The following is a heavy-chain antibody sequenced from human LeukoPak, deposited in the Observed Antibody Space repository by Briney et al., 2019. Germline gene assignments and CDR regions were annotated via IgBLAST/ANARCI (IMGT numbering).Heavy chain of an antibody. J-gene: IGHJ3*01. CDR1: GASINDHY. D-gene: IGHD3-9*01. V-gene: IGHV4-59*08. CDR3: ARHRFAWYDFDV. CDR2: KYYAGST. Sequence: PSETLSLTCTVSGASINDHYWGWLRQPPGKGLEWIGYKYYAGSTSTNPSLESRVTISVDTSKNQFSLNLYSVTAADTAVYYCARHRFAWYDFDVWGQGTRVTVS.